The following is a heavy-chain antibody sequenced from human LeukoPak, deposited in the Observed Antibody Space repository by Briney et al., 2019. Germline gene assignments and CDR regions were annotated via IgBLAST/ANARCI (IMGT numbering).Heavy chain of an antibody. D-gene: IGHD3-22*01. Sequence: GGSLRLSCAASGFTFSSYGMHWVRQAPGKGLEWVAVISYDGSNKYYADSVKGRFTISRDNSKNTLYLQMNSLRAEDTAVYYCAKDPLAYYDSSGYYSLHGHWGQGTLVTVSS. CDR1: GFTFSSYG. CDR2: ISYDGSNK. J-gene: IGHJ4*02. V-gene: IGHV3-30*18. CDR3: AKDPLAYYDSSGYYSLHGH.